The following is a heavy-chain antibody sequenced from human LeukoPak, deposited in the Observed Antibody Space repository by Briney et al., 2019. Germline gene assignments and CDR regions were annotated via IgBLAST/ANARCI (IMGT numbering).Heavy chain of an antibody. V-gene: IGHV3-11*01. CDR1: GFTFSDYY. CDR2: ISSSGSTI. J-gene: IGHJ6*02. Sequence: GGSLRPSCAASGFTFSDYYMSWIRQAPGKGPEWVSYISSSGSTIYYADSVKGRFTISRDNAKNSLYLQMNSLRAEDTAVYYCARVPRPSSSPYYGMDVWGQGTTVTVSS. CDR3: ARVPRPSSSPYYGMDV. D-gene: IGHD2-2*01.